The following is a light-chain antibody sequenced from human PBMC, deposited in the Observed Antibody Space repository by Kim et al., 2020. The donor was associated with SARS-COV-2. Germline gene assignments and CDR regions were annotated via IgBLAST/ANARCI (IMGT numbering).Light chain of an antibody. CDR2: AAS. V-gene: IGKV1-27*01. CDR1: QDIANS. J-gene: IGKJ1*01. CDR3: QKYNSAPWT. Sequence: ASVGDRVTITCRAGQDIANSLAWYQQKPGKVPQVLIYAASTLQSGVPSRFGGSGSGTEFTLTIGSLQTEDVATYYCQKYNSAPWTFGPGTKVDIK.